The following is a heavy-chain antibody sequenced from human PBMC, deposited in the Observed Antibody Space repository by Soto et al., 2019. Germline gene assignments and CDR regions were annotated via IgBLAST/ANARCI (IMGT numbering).Heavy chain of an antibody. J-gene: IGHJ3*02. CDR1: GYAFTDYY. D-gene: IGHD2-8*01. V-gene: IGHV1-2*02. CDR3: ASLWYASVNYYKRKSFDI. CDR2: IDPYTAGT. Sequence: QVLLVQSGAEVKKPGASVQVSCKASGYAFTDYYIHWVRQAPGQGLEWMGWIDPYTAGTNYAQKFQGRVTMTRDTSISTAYMELSRLGSDDTAVYYCASLWYASVNYYKRKSFDIWGHGTMVTVSS.